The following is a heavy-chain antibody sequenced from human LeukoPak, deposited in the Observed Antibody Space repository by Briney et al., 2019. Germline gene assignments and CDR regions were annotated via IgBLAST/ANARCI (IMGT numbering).Heavy chain of an antibody. D-gene: IGHD3-22*01. Sequence: PSETLSLTCTVSGGSISSSSYYWGWIRQPPGKGLEWIGSIYYSGSTYYNPSLKSRVTISVDTSKNQFSLKLSSVTAADTAVYYCARLASQGWLFTKGFDYWGQGTLVTVSS. J-gene: IGHJ4*02. CDR1: GGSISSSSYY. V-gene: IGHV4-39*01. CDR2: IYYSGST. CDR3: ARLASQGWLFTKGFDY.